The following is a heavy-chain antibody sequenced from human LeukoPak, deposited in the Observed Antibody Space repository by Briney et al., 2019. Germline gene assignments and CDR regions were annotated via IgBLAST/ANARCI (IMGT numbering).Heavy chain of an antibody. CDR2: ISSSSGYI. CDR3: ARDKGHIVVVVAAIDAFDI. V-gene: IGHV3-21*01. CDR1: GFTFSSYS. Sequence: GGSLRLSCAASGFTFSSYSMNWVRQAPGKGLEWVSSISSSSGYIYYADSVKGRFTISRDNAKNSLYLQMNSLRAEDTAVYYCARDKGHIVVVVAAIDAFDIWGQGTMVTVSS. D-gene: IGHD2-15*01. J-gene: IGHJ3*02.